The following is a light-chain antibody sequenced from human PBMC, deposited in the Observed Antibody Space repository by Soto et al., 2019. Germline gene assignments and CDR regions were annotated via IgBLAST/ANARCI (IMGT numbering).Light chain of an antibody. CDR2: DNN. Sequence: QSVLTQPPSVSAAPGQTVTISCSGSSSNIGKNCVSWYQQFSGTAPKLLIYDNNKRPSGIPDRFSGSNSGTSATLDITGLQTGNEADYNCETWDSSLRAGVFGGGTQLTVL. CDR3: ETWDSSLRAGV. CDR1: SSNIGKNC. J-gene: IGLJ3*02. V-gene: IGLV1-51*01.